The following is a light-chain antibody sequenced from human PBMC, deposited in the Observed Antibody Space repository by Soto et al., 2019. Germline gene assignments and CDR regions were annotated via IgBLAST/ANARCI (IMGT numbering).Light chain of an antibody. CDR3: SSCTSSSTLV. Sequence: QSVPAQPASVSGSPGQSITISCTGTSSDVGGYNYVSWYQQHPGKAPKLMIYEVSNRPPGVSNRFSGSKSGNTASLTISGLQAEDEADYYCSSCTSSSTLVFGTGTKSPS. J-gene: IGLJ1*01. CDR1: SSDVGGYNY. V-gene: IGLV2-14*01. CDR2: EVS.